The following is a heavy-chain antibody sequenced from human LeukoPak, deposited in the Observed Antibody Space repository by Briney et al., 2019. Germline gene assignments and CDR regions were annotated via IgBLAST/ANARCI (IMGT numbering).Heavy chain of an antibody. Sequence: PGGSLRLSCAASGFTFSSYGMHWVRQAPGKGLEWVAVISYDGSNKYYADSVKGRFTISRDNSKNTLYLQMNSLRAEDTAVYYCAKQEDSGPDAFDIWGQGTMVTVSS. CDR3: AKQEDSGPDAFDI. D-gene: IGHD1-26*01. V-gene: IGHV3-30*18. CDR2: ISYDGSNK. CDR1: GFTFSSYG. J-gene: IGHJ3*02.